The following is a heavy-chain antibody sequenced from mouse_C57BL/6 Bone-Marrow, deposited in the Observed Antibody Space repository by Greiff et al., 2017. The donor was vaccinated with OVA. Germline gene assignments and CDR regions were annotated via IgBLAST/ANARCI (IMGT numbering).Heavy chain of an antibody. CDR3: ARGGTTVVAPDY. D-gene: IGHD1-1*01. J-gene: IGHJ2*01. V-gene: IGHV1-69*01. CDR1: GYTFTSYW. Sequence: VQLQQPGAELVMPGASVKLSCKASGYTFTSYWMHWVKQRPGQGLEWIGEIDPSDSYTNYNQKFKGKSTLTVDKSSSTAYMQLSSLTSEDSAVYYCARGGTTVVAPDYWGQGTTLTVSS. CDR2: IDPSDSYT.